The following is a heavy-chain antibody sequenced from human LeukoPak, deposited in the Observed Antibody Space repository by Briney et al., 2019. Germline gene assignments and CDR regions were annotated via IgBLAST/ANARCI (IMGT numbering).Heavy chain of an antibody. CDR1: GFTFSSYA. V-gene: IGHV3-23*01. CDR2: ISGSGGST. CDR3: AKAQDSAYSGYDLSSPFDY. J-gene: IGHJ4*02. Sequence: PGGSLRLSCAASGFTFSSYAMSWVRQAPGKGLEWVSAISGSGGSTYYADSVKGRFTISRDNSKNTLYLQMNSLRAEDTAVYYCAKAQDSAYSGYDLSSPFDYWGRGTLVTVSS. D-gene: IGHD5-12*01.